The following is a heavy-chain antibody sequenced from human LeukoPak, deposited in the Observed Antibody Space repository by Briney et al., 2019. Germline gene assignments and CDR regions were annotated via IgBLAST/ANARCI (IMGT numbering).Heavy chain of an antibody. CDR2: INPNSGGT. V-gene: IGHV1-2*02. J-gene: IGHJ4*02. D-gene: IGHD3-10*01. Sequence: GASVKVSCKASGYTFTGYYMHWVRQAPGQGLEWMGWINPNSGGTNYAQKFQGRVTMTRDTSISTAYMELSRLRSDDTAVYYCARESRRYYYGSANDYWGQGTLVTVSS. CDR3: ARESRRYYYGSANDY. CDR1: GYTFTGYY.